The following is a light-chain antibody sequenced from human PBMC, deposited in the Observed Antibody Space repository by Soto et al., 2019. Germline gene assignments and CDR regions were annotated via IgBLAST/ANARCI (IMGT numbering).Light chain of an antibody. CDR2: KAS. CDR3: QQYKSFSLT. J-gene: IGKJ4*01. V-gene: IGKV1-5*03. CDR1: QSISSW. Sequence: DIQMTQSPSTLSASVGDRVTITCRASQSISSWLAWYQQKPGKAPKLLIYKASSLESGVPSRFSGSGSGTEFTLTISSLQPDDFYYCQQYKSFSLTFGGGTKVEIK.